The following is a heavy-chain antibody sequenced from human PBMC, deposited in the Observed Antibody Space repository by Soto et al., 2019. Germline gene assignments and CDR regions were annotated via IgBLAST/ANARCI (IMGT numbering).Heavy chain of an antibody. CDR3: ARDRKSYDFWSGYPGMDV. Sequence: ASVKVSCKASGYTFTSYGISWVRQAPGQGLEWMGWISAYNGNTNYAQKLQGRVTMTTDTSTSTAYMELRSLRSDDTAVYYCARDRKSYDFWSGYPGMDVWGQGTTVTSP. CDR1: GYTFTSYG. D-gene: IGHD3-3*01. CDR2: ISAYNGNT. V-gene: IGHV1-18*04. J-gene: IGHJ6*02.